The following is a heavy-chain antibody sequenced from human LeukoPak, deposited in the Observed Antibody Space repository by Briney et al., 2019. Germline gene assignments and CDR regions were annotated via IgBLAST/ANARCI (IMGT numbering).Heavy chain of an antibody. V-gene: IGHV4-30-4*08. D-gene: IGHD2-2*01. CDR1: GASISSGDYY. CDR2: IYYSGST. Sequence: SQTLSLTCTVSGASISSGDYYWSWIRQPPEKGLEWIGSIYYSGSTFHYNPSLKSRVAISIDTSKNQFSLSLSSVTAADTAVYYCASTNCSRSSCFGANWFDPWGQGTQVTVSS. CDR3: ASTNCSRSSCFGANWFDP. J-gene: IGHJ5*02.